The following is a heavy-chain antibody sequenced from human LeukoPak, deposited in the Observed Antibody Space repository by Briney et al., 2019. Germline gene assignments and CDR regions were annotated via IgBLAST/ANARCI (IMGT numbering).Heavy chain of an antibody. Sequence: SETLSLTCTVSGGSISSYYWSWIRQPPGKGLEWIGYIYYSGSTNYNPSLKSRVTISVDTSKNQFSLKLSSVTAADTAVYYCARAGFLEMATSHDAFDIWGQGTMVTASS. D-gene: IGHD5-24*01. CDR3: ARAGFLEMATSHDAFDI. J-gene: IGHJ3*02. V-gene: IGHV4-59*01. CDR2: IYYSGST. CDR1: GGSISSYY.